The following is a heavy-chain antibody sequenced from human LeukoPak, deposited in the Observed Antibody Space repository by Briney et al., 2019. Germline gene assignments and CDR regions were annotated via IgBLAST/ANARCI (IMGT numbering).Heavy chain of an antibody. V-gene: IGHV4-4*07. CDR3: ARDLAAAAGLYYYYMDV. Sequence: SETLSLTCTVSGGSISSYYWSWIRQPAGKGLEWIGRIYTSGSTNYNPSLKSRVTMSVDTSKNQFSLKLSSVTAADTAVYYCARDLAAAAGLYYYYMDVWGKGTTVTVSS. J-gene: IGHJ6*03. CDR1: GGSISSYY. D-gene: IGHD6-13*01. CDR2: IYTSGST.